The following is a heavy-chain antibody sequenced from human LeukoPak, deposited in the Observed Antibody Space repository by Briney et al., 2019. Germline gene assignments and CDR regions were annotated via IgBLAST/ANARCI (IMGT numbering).Heavy chain of an antibody. V-gene: IGHV1-8*02. D-gene: IGHD3-10*01. Sequence: GASVKVSCKASGYIFTTFSMNWVRQAPGQGLEWMGWMNPNSGNTGYAQKFQGRVTMTRNTSISTAYMELSGLRSEDTAVYYCARGEGVGYYGSGSHRYWGQGTLVTVSS. CDR1: GYIFTTFS. CDR2: MNPNSGNT. CDR3: ARGEGVGYYGSGSHRY. J-gene: IGHJ4*02.